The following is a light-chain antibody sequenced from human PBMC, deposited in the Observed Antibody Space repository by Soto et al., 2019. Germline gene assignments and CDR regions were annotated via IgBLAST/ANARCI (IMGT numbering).Light chain of an antibody. J-gene: IGKJ1*01. CDR1: QGIGND. CDR3: LQHRAFPSA. V-gene: IGKV1-17*01. Sequence: DIQMTQSPSSLSASVGDRVTITCRASQGIGNDLGWYQQKPGKAPKRLIYGASSLESGVPSRFSGTGSGTDFTLTISSLQPEDFATYYCLQHRAFPSAFGQGTKVEI. CDR2: GAS.